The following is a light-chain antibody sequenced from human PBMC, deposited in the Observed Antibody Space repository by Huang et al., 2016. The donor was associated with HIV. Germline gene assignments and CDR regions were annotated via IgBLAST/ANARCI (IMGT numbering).Light chain of an antibody. Sequence: EVVLTQSPATPSVSPGERVTLSCRANQSISSNLAWYQQKVGQAPRLLIYGASARANGNPDKFRCRGSGTEVTLNINSLEAEDFAFYYCPEYNNWAPLTFGGGTKVEIK. CDR2: GAS. CDR1: QSISSN. J-gene: IGKJ4*01. CDR3: PEYNNWAPLT. V-gene: IGKV3-15*01.